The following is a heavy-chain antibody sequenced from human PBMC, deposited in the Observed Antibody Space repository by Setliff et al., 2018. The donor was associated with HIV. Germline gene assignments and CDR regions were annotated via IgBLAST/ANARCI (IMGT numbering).Heavy chain of an antibody. D-gene: IGHD2-8*01. Sequence: ASVKVSCKASGYTFASYGISWVRQTPGQGLEWMGRINPNSGATDYAQEFQGRVSMTRDTSISTAYMELSRLRSDDTAVYYCATKVYCTNGVCLDAFDIWGQGTMVTVSS. J-gene: IGHJ3*02. V-gene: IGHV1-2*06. CDR1: GYTFASYG. CDR3: ATKVYCTNGVCLDAFDI. CDR2: INPNSGAT.